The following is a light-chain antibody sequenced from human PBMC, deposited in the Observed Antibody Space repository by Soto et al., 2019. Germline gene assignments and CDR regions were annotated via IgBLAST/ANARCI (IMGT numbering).Light chain of an antibody. V-gene: IGLV1-44*01. CDR1: SSNIGSNT. CDR2: INY. CDR3: AAWDDSLNVVV. Sequence: QSVLTQPPSASGTPGQRVTVSCSGSSSNIGSNTVSWYQQLPGTAPKLLMYINYQRPSGVPDRFSGSKSGTSASLAISGLQSEDEADYYCAAWDDSLNVVVFGGGTKVTVL. J-gene: IGLJ2*01.